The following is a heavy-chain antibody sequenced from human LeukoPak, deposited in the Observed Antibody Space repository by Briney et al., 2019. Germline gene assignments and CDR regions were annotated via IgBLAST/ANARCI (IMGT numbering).Heavy chain of an antibody. CDR3: AKDKAGSSSSLNFDY. Sequence: PGGSLRLSCAASGFTFSSYGMHWVRQAPGKGLEWVAVISYDGSNKYYADSVKGRFTISRDNSKNTQYLQMNSLRAEDTAVYYCAKDKAGSSSSLNFDYWGQGTLVTVSS. V-gene: IGHV3-30*18. CDR2: ISYDGSNK. CDR1: GFTFSSYG. J-gene: IGHJ4*02. D-gene: IGHD6-6*01.